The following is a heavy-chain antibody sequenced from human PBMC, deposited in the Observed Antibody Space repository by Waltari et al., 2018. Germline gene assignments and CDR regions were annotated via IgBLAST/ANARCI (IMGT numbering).Heavy chain of an antibody. J-gene: IGHJ4*02. V-gene: IGHV1-2*06. CDR1: GYTFTGSY. D-gene: IGHD2-2*01. CDR3: ARDRKSSTSVYSPLDY. CDR2: INPNSGGT. Sequence: QVQLVQSGAEVKKPGASVKVSCKASGYTFTGSYMPWVRQAPGQGLEWMGRINPNSGGTNYAQKFQGRVTMTRDTSISTAYMELSRLRSDDTAVYYCARDRKSSTSVYSPLDYWGQGTLVTVSS.